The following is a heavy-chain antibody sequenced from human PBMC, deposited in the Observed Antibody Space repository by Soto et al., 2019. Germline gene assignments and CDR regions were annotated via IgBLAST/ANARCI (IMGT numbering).Heavy chain of an antibody. CDR1: RYTCKSHG. Sequence: PGGPLRLSFAASRYTCKSHGRSWVRQAAGKWLEWVATIDSSGAKTHYAYSVKGRFTISRDNSRNTLHLQMHDLRADDTALYYCVSWVSAHFDYWGQGTLVPVYS. V-gene: IGHV3-23*01. J-gene: IGHJ4*02. D-gene: IGHD3-16*01. CDR3: VSWVSAHFDY. CDR2: IDSSGAKT.